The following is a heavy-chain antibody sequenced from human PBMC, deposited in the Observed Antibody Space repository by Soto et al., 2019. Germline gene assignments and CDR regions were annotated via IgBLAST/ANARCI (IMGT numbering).Heavy chain of an antibody. J-gene: IGHJ4*02. D-gene: IGHD3-22*01. CDR2: IIPILGTP. V-gene: IGHV1-69*10. CDR1: GDTFSSYA. CDR3: ARERSRYDRSGYYRPDY. Sequence: SVKVSCKASGDTFSSYAISWVRQAPGQGLEWMGGIIPILGTPNYAQKFQGRVTITADKSTSTAYMELSSLRSEDTAVYYCARERSRYDRSGYYRPDYWGQGTLVTVS.